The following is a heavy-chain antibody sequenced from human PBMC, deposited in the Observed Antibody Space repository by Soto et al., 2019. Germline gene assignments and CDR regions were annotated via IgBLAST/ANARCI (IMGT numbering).Heavy chain of an antibody. D-gene: IGHD3-10*01. CDR2: FRSGGDDETT. Sequence: GGSLRLSCAASGFTFSSYSMSWVRQAPGKGLEWVSGFRSGGDDETTYYADAVRGRFTISRDNSKNTLFLQMNSLRAEDTAVYYCAKKVNSGSGSQFFDYWGQGTLVTVSS. CDR1: GFTFSSYS. CDR3: AKKVNSGSGSQFFDY. J-gene: IGHJ4*02. V-gene: IGHV3-23*01.